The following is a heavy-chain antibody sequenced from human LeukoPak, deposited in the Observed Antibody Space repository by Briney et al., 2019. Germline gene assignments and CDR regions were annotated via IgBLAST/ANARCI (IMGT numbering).Heavy chain of an antibody. V-gene: IGHV3-48*02. CDR2: ISSSSSTI. Sequence: GGSLRLSCAASGFTFSSYSMNWVRQAPGKGLEWVSYISSSSSTIYYADSVKGRFTISRDNAKNSLYLQMNSLRDEDTAVYYCARDYVSWSGYFPYYYYGMDVWGQGTTVTVSS. D-gene: IGHD3-3*01. CDR1: GFTFSSYS. CDR3: ARDYVSWSGYFPYYYYGMDV. J-gene: IGHJ6*02.